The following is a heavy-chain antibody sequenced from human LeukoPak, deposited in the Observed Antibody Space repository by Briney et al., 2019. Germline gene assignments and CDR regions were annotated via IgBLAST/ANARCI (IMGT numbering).Heavy chain of an antibody. Sequence: PGESLKISCKGSGYSFTSYWIGWVRQMPGKGLEWMGIIYPGDSDTRYSPSFQGQVTISADKSISTAYLQWSSLKASDTAMYYCARPRAVRGYSSSSGGDYYYYYYMDVWGKGTTVTVSS. CDR3: ARPRAVRGYSSSSGGDYYYYYYMDV. J-gene: IGHJ6*03. CDR1: GYSFTSYW. CDR2: IYPGDSDT. D-gene: IGHD6-6*01. V-gene: IGHV5-51*01.